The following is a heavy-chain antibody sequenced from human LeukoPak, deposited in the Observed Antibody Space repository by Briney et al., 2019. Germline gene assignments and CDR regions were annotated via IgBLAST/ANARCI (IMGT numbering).Heavy chain of an antibody. D-gene: IGHD5-24*01. J-gene: IGHJ4*02. Sequence: SSQTLSLTRTVSGGSISSGIYYWSWIRQPAGKGLEGIGRIYTSGSTNYNPSLKSRVTISVDTSKNQFSLKLSSVTAADTAVYYCAFERRRDGYNVFDYWGQGTLVTVSS. V-gene: IGHV4-61*02. CDR2: IYTSGST. CDR1: GGSISSGIYY. CDR3: AFERRRDGYNVFDY.